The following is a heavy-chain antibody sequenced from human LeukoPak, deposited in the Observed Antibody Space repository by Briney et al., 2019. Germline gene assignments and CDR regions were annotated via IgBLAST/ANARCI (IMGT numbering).Heavy chain of an antibody. V-gene: IGHV3-21*01. D-gene: IGHD1-26*01. Sequence: GGSLRLSCAASGFTFSNYNMNWVRQAPGKGLEWVSSINTSSSYIYYADSVKGRFTISRDNAKKSLYLQMNSLRAEDTAVYYCERCWGSGTYLFDAFDIWGQGTMVSVSS. CDR1: GFTFSNYN. CDR2: INTSSSYI. J-gene: IGHJ3*02. CDR3: ERCWGSGTYLFDAFDI.